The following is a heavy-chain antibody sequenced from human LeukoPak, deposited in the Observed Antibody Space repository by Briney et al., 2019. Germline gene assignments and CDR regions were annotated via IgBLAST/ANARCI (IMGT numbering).Heavy chain of an antibody. Sequence: PGGSLRLSCAASGFSFDDYGMSWVRQAPGKGLEWVSGINWNGGSTGYADSVKGRFTISRDNAKNSLFLQMNSLRAKDTAVYYCARDVTGDPTYYFDYWGQGTLVTVSS. V-gene: IGHV3-20*04. CDR2: INWNGGST. CDR1: GFSFDDYG. CDR3: ARDVTGDPTYYFDY. J-gene: IGHJ4*02. D-gene: IGHD7-27*01.